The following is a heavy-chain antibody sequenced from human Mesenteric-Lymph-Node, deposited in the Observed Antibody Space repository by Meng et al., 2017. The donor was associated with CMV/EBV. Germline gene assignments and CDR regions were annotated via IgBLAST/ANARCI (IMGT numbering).Heavy chain of an antibody. D-gene: IGHD1-26*01. CDR2: IYYSGRT. Sequence: SETLSLTCTVSGGSISSSLYYWGWIRQPPGKGLEWIGSIYYSGRTYYNPSLKSRVSISVDTSKNQFSLKLSSVTAADTAVYYCAREVVGATGWFDPWGQGTLVTVSS. V-gene: IGHV4-39*07. CDR1: GGSISSSLYY. CDR3: AREVVGATGWFDP. J-gene: IGHJ5*02.